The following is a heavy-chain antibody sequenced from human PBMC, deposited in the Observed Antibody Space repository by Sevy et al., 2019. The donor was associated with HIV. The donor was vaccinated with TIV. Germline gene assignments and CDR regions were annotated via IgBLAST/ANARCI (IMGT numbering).Heavy chain of an antibody. V-gene: IGHV3-7*03. CDR2: IKVDGSEK. J-gene: IGHJ6*02. Sequence: GGSLRLSCAASGFTFSNYWMTWVRQAPGKGLEWVANIKVDGSEKYYGDSVKGRFTISRDNAKNSLYLQMNSLRAEDTAVYHCARDCSSTTCLWGLDVWGQGTTVTVSS. CDR1: GFTFSNYW. CDR3: ARDCSSTTCLWGLDV. D-gene: IGHD2-2*01.